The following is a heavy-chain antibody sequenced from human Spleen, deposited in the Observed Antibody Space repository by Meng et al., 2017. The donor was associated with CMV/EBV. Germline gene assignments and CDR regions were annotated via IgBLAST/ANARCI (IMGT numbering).Heavy chain of an antibody. D-gene: IGHD2-2*02. CDR1: GFSFSDYY. CDR2: ISGIGTTI. J-gene: IGHJ6*02. CDR3: ARVAVQYCSSTSCYTSYGMDV. V-gene: IGHV3-11*01. Sequence: GGSLRLSCAASGFSFSDYYMTWIRQAPGKGLEWVSYISGIGTTIYYADSVKGRFTISRDNVMNSLYLQMHSLRAEDTAVYYCARVAVQYCSSTSCYTSYGMDVWGQGTSVTVSS.